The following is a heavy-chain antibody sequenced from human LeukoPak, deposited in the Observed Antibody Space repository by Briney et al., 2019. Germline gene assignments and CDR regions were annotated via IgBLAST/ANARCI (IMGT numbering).Heavy chain of an antibody. V-gene: IGHV3-66*01. CDR3: ARDQPRRYRSSTSCYTPNWFDP. CDR2: IYSGGST. CDR1: GFTVSSNY. Sequence: GGSLRLSCAASGFTVSSNYMSWVRQAPGKGLEWVSVIYSGGSTYYADSVKGRFTISRDNSKNTLYLQMNSLRAEDTAVYYCARDQPRRYRSSTSCYTPNWFDPWGQGTLVTFSS. D-gene: IGHD2-2*02. J-gene: IGHJ5*02.